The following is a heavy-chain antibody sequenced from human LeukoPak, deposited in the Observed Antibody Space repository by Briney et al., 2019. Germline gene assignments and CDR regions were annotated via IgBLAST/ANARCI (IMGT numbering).Heavy chain of an antibody. Sequence: GGSLRLSCAASGFTFSSYEMNWVGQAPGKGLEWVSYISSSGSTIYYADSVKGRFTISRDNAKNSLYLQMNSLRAEDTAVYYCARDQRFAGFGESSYWGQGTLVTVSS. CDR1: GFTFSSYE. D-gene: IGHD3-10*01. CDR3: ARDQRFAGFGESSY. CDR2: ISSSGSTI. V-gene: IGHV3-48*03. J-gene: IGHJ4*02.